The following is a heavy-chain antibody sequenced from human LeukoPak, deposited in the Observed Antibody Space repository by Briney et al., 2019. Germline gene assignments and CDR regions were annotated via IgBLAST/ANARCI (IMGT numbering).Heavy chain of an antibody. CDR1: GGSISSDY. J-gene: IGHJ4*02. CDR3: ARGGGYYDSSGPFAY. Sequence: SETLSLTCTVSGGSISSDYWSWIRQPPGKGLEWIGYIYYSGSTNYNPSLKSRVTISVDTSKNHFSLNLSSVTAADTAVYYCARGGGYYDSSGPFAYWGQGTLVTVSS. CDR2: IYYSGST. D-gene: IGHD3-22*01. V-gene: IGHV4-59*08.